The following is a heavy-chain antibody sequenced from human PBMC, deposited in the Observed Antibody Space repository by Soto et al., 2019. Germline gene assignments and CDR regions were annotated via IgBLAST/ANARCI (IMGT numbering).Heavy chain of an antibody. D-gene: IGHD1-20*01. V-gene: IGHV3-64D*06. CDR1: GFTLTTCA. CDR3: VKADSDNTGYDY. CDR2: VSSTGGST. Sequence: GGSLRLSCSAAGFTLTTCAIRCVRQAPGKRLEYVSSVSSTGGSTYYAESVKGRFTTATDNPGNTLYLQLSSLCAQDTPVYYRVKADSDNTGYDYWGQGTLV. J-gene: IGHJ4*02.